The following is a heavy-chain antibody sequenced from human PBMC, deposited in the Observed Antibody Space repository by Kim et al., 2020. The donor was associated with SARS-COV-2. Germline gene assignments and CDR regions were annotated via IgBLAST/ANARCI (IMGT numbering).Heavy chain of an antibody. J-gene: IGHJ5*02. V-gene: IGHV3-15*01. CDR1: GFTFSDAW. D-gene: IGHD3-10*01. Sequence: GGSLRLSCVASGFTFSDAWMSWVRQAPGKGLEWVGRIKSKTDLGTTDYAAPVKGRFTISRDDSKNTLYLQMNSLKSEDTAVYYCTTAMVRGVMPWGQGTLVTVSS. CDR3: TTAMVRGVMP. CDR2: IKSKTDLGTT.